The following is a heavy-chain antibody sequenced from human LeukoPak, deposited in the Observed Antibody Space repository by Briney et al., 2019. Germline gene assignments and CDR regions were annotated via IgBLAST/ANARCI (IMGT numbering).Heavy chain of an antibody. CDR3: TGDHGDYYFDY. CDR1: GFTISDHF. J-gene: IGHJ4*02. V-gene: IGHV3-72*01. D-gene: IGHD4-17*01. CDR2: TRNKANRYST. Sequence: LSGGSLRLSCAVSGFTISDHFMDWVRQAPGKGLEWVGRTRNKANRYSTEYAASVKGRFTISRDDSKNSMYLQMNDLKTEDTAVYYCTGDHGDYYFDYWGQGTLVTVSS.